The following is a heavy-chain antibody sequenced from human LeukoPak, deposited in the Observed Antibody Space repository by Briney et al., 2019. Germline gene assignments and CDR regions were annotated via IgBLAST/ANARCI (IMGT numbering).Heavy chain of an antibody. Sequence: PSETLSLTCTVSGGSITNYYWSWIRQPPGKGLEWIGYIFHTGSTNYNPSLKSRVTISVDTSKNQFSLKLRSMTAADTAVYYCARDLGLSRGFDYWGQGTLLTVSS. V-gene: IGHV4-59*01. D-gene: IGHD2/OR15-2a*01. CDR2: IFHTGST. J-gene: IGHJ4*02. CDR1: GGSITNYY. CDR3: ARDLGLSRGFDY.